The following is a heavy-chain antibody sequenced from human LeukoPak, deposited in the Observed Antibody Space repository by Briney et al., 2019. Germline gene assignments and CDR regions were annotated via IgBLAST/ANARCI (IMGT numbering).Heavy chain of an antibody. J-gene: IGHJ3*02. Sequence: PSETLSLTCAVYGGSFSGYYWSWIRQPPGKGLEWIGEINHSGSTNYNPSLKSRVTISVDTSKNQFSLKLSSVTAADTAVYYCARFKRGYDRSYAFDIWGQGTMVTVSS. CDR2: INHSGST. CDR3: ARFKRGYDRSYAFDI. CDR1: GGSFSGYY. V-gene: IGHV4-34*01. D-gene: IGHD3-22*01.